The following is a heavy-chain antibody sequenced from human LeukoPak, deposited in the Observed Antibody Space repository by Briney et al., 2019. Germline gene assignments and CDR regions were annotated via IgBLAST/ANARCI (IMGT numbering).Heavy chain of an antibody. V-gene: IGHV4-4*07. D-gene: IGHD5-18*01. CDR1: GDSLSRLY. CDR2: IYSSGNT. J-gene: IGHJ4*02. CDR3: ARVGSGYSYGSGFDY. Sequence: PSETLSLTCTVSGDSLSRLYWSWIRQPAGKGLEWIGRIYSSGNTNYNPILQSRVTMSVDTSKNQFSLKLTSVTAADTAVYYCARVGSGYSYGSGFDYWGQGTLVTVSS.